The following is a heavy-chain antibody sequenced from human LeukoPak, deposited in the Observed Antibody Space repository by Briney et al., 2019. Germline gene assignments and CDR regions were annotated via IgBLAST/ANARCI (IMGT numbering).Heavy chain of an antibody. V-gene: IGHV1-8*01. Sequence: ASVKVSCKASGYTFTSYDINWVRQATGQGLEWMGWMNPNSGNTGYAQKFQGRVTMTRNTSISTAYMELSSLRSEDTAVYYCARGMGGSGYHWFETFDYWGQGTLVTVSS. CDR2: MNPNSGNT. CDR1: GYTFTSYD. J-gene: IGHJ4*02. CDR3: ARGMGGSGYHWFETFDY. D-gene: IGHD3-22*01.